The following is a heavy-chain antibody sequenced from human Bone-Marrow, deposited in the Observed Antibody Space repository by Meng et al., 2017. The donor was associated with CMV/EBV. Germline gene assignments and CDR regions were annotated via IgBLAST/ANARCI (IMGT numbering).Heavy chain of an antibody. V-gene: IGHV4-39*01. Sequence: SETLSLTCADHGGSFSGYYWGWIRRPPGKGLEWIGSIYYSGSTYYNPSLKSRVTISVDTFKNQFSLKLSSVPGADTAVYYCARRGVEVNFDYWGQGTLVTVSS. CDR2: IYYSGST. CDR3: ARRGVEVNFDY. D-gene: IGHD5-24*01. J-gene: IGHJ4*02. CDR1: GGSFSGYY.